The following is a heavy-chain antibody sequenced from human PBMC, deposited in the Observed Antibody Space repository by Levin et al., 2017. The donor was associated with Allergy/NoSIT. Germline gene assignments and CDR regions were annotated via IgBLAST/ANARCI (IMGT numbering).Heavy chain of an antibody. CDR3: ATFLIFDY. CDR2: ISYDGSNK. D-gene: IGHD3-3*01. CDR1: GFTFSSYA. J-gene: IGHJ4*02. V-gene: IGHV3-30*04. Sequence: GGSLRLSCAASGFTFSSYAMHWVRQAPGKGLEWVAVISYDGSNKYYADSVKGRFTISRDNSKNTLYLQMNSLRAEDTAVYYCATFLIFDYWGQGTLVTVSS.